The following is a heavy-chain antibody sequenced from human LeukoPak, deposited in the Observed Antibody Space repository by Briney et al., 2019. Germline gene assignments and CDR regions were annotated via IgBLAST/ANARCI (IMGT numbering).Heavy chain of an antibody. Sequence: GGSLRLSCAASGLTFSSSWMHWVCQAPEKGLEWVADIKCDGSEKYYVDSVKGRFTISRDNAKNSLYLQMNSLRVEDTAVYYCARKAYAMDVWGKGTTVTVSS. CDR3: ARKAYAMDV. CDR1: GLTFSSSW. CDR2: IKCDGSEK. V-gene: IGHV3-52*01. J-gene: IGHJ6*04.